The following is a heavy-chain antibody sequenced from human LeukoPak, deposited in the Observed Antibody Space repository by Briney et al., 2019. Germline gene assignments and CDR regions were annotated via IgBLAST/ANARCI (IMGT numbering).Heavy chain of an antibody. J-gene: IGHJ6*03. V-gene: IGHV3-23*01. Sequence: GGSLRLSCAASGFTFSSYAMSWVRQAPGKGLEWVSAISGSGGSTYYADSVKGRFTISRDNSKNTLYLQMNSLRAEDTAVYYCARDSSRYCSGGSCYPKRHYYYYYMDVWGKGTTVTISS. D-gene: IGHD2-15*01. CDR2: ISGSGGST. CDR3: ARDSSRYCSGGSCYPKRHYYYYYMDV. CDR1: GFTFSSYA.